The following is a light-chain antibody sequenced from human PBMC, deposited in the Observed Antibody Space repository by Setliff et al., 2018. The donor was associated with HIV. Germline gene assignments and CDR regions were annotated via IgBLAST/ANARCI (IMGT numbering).Light chain of an antibody. CDR3: CSYVSGDTWI. CDR1: ATDVGNYES. J-gene: IGLJ2*01. V-gene: IGLV2-23*02. CDR2: DVN. Sequence: QSVLTQPASASGSPGQSITISCTGSATDVGNYESVSWYQHHPGEVPKLIIYDVNKRPSGISNRFSGSKTGNSASLTISGLHTEDEADYYCCSYVSGDTWIFGGGTKVTVL.